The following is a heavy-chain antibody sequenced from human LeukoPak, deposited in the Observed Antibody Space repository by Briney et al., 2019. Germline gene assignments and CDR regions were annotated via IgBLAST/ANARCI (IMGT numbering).Heavy chain of an antibody. Sequence: GGSLRLSCAASGFTFSSYAMIWVRPAPGKGLEWVSAISGSGGSTYYADSVKGRFTISRDNSKNTLYLQMNSLRAEDTAVYYCAKDLQTAGDFWSGYYTHYYYYGMDVWGQGTTVTVSS. V-gene: IGHV3-23*01. CDR1: GFTFSSYA. CDR3: AKDLQTAGDFWSGYYTHYYYYGMDV. CDR2: ISGSGGST. D-gene: IGHD3-3*01. J-gene: IGHJ6*02.